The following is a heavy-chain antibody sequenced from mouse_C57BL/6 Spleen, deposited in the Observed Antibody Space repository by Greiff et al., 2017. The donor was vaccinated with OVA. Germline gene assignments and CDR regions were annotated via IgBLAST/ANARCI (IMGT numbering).Heavy chain of an antibody. J-gene: IGHJ3*01. CDR3: ASDSSGSLAY. Sequence: EVQVVESGGGLVKPGGSLKLSCAASGFTFSSYTMSWVRQTPEKRLEWVATISGGGGNTYYPDSVKGRFTISRDNAKNTLYLQMSSLRSEDTALYYCASDSSGSLAYWGQGTLVTVSA. CDR1: GFTFSSYT. D-gene: IGHD3-2*02. CDR2: ISGGGGNT. V-gene: IGHV5-9*01.